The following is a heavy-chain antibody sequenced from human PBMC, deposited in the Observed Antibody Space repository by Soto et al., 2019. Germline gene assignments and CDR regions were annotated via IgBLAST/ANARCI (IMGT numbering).Heavy chain of an antibody. J-gene: IGHJ4*02. V-gene: IGHV4-59*01. CDR3: ARYRREAVAGYTLDN. CDR2: VYNSGST. D-gene: IGHD6-13*01. Sequence: SETLSLTCTVSGGSISSNYWTWIRQPPGKGLEWIGYVYNSGSTNYNPSLKSRVTISEDKSKSQFSLKVNSMTAADTAVYYCARYRREAVAGYTLDNWGQGILVTVSS. CDR1: GGSISSNY.